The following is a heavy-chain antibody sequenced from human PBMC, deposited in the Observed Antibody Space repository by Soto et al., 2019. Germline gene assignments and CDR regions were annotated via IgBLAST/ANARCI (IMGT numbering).Heavy chain of an antibody. D-gene: IGHD2-15*01. Sequence: GGSLRLSCAASGFTFSSYAMSWVRQAPGKGLEWVSAISGSGGSTYYADSVKGRFTISRDNSKNTLYLQMNSLRAEDTAVYYCAKDLPLGVVVAAILFDYWGQGTLVTVSS. J-gene: IGHJ4*02. V-gene: IGHV3-23*01. CDR3: AKDLPLGVVVAAILFDY. CDR2: ISGSGGST. CDR1: GFTFSSYA.